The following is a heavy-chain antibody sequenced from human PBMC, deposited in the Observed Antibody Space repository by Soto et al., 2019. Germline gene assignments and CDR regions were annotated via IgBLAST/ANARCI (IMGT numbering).Heavy chain of an antibody. V-gene: IGHV3-23*01. J-gene: IGHJ3*02. CDR3: AKDAGYSSGGYTDDAFDI. D-gene: IGHD6-19*01. Sequence: EVQLLESGGGLVQPGGSLRLSCAASGFTFSSYAMSWVRQATGKGLEWVSAISGSGGSTYYADSVKGRFTISRDNSKNTPYLKMNRLRAEDTAVYYCAKDAGYSSGGYTDDAFDIWGKGTMVTVSS. CDR1: GFTFSSYA. CDR2: ISGSGGST.